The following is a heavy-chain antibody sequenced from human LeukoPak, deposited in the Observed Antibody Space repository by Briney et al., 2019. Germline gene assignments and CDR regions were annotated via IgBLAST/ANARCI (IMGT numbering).Heavy chain of an antibody. J-gene: IGHJ3*02. CDR2: ISSSSTYI. V-gene: IGHV3-21*01. D-gene: IGHD4-17*01. CDR1: GFTFSSYS. CDR3: ARDRIIYGDYGDAFDI. Sequence: GGSLRLSCAASGFTFSSYSMNWVRQAPGKGLEWVSSISSSSTYIYYADSVKGRFSISRDNVKNSLYLQMNSLRAEDTAVYYCARDRIIYGDYGDAFDIWGQGTMVTVSS.